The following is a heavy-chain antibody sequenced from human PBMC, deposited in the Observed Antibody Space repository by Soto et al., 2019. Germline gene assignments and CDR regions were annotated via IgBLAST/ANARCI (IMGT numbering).Heavy chain of an antibody. J-gene: IGHJ4*02. Sequence: QVQLQESGPGLVKPSQTLALTCSVSGGSISSGGYYWSWIRQLPGKGLEWIGYIYYSGSTHYTPSLKSRVTISVDTYRNQFSLKLTSVTAADTAVYYCAREGWGNSYGLAFDYWGQGKVVTVSS. D-gene: IGHD5-18*01. CDR3: AREGWGNSYGLAFDY. CDR2: IYYSGST. CDR1: GGSISSGGYY. V-gene: IGHV4-31*03.